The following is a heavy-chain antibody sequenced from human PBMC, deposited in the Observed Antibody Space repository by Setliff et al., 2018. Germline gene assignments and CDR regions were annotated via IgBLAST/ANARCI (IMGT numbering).Heavy chain of an antibody. CDR3: ARTCSGSGCYAGLES. CDR2: ISYDGRDK. V-gene: IGHV3-30*03. J-gene: IGHJ4*02. CDR1: GFTFSYYG. D-gene: IGHD2-15*01. Sequence: GGSLRLSCAASGFTFSYYGMHWVRQAPGQGLEWVAVISYDGRDKYYADSVKGRFTISRDNSKNTLYLQMNSLRPEDTAVYYCARTCSGSGCYAGLESWGQGTPVTVSS.